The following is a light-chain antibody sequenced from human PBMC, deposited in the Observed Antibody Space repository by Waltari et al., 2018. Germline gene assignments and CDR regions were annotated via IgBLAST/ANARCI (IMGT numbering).Light chain of an antibody. CDR3: MQGLRTPYT. CDR2: AGS. J-gene: IGKJ2*01. CDR1: QSLLYSAGYSY. Sequence: DIVLTQSPLSLPVTPGEPASLSCRSSQSLLYSAGYSYLEWYLQKPGQSPQLLIYAGSSRASGVPDRFSGSVSGTDFTLRISRVEADDVGVYYCMQGLRTPYTFGQGTKLEIK. V-gene: IGKV2-28*01.